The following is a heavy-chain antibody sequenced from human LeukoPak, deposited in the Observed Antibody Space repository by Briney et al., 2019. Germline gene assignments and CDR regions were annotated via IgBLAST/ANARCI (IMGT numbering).Heavy chain of an antibody. Sequence: GASVKVSCKASGYTFTSYAMNWVRQAPGQGLEWMGWINTNTGNPTYAQGFTGRFVFSLDTSVSTAYLQISSLKAEDTAVYYCARVGYCSGGSCPPPAYYFDYWGQGTLVTVSS. CDR1: GYTFTSYA. D-gene: IGHD2-15*01. CDR2: INTNTGNP. V-gene: IGHV7-4-1*02. CDR3: ARVGYCSGGSCPPPAYYFDY. J-gene: IGHJ4*02.